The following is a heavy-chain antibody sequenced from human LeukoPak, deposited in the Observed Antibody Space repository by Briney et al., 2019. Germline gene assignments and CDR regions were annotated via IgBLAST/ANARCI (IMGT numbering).Heavy chain of an antibody. J-gene: IGHJ4*02. Sequence: AASVKVSCKASGYTFTGYYMHWVRQAPGQGLEWMGWINPNHGDTNYAQKFQDRVSMTRDTSISTAYMHLSRLKASDTAMYYCARLRDGYNYVYRYWGQGTLVTVSS. V-gene: IGHV1-2*02. D-gene: IGHD5-24*01. CDR3: ARLRDGYNYVYRY. CDR2: INPNHGDT. CDR1: GYTFTGYY.